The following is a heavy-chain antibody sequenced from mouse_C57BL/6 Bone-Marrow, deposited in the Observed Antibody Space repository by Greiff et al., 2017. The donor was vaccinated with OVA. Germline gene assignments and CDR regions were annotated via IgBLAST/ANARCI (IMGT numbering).Heavy chain of an antibody. Sequence: QVQLQQPGAELVKPGASVKMSCKASGYTFTSYWITWVKQRPGQGLEWIGDIYPGSGSTNYNEKFKSKATLTVDTSSSTAYMQLSSLTSEDSAVYYCARRYYVSSYWYFDVWGTGTTVTVSS. CDR3: ARRYYVSSYWYFDV. J-gene: IGHJ1*03. CDR2: IYPGSGST. D-gene: IGHD1-1*01. V-gene: IGHV1-55*01. CDR1: GYTFTSYW.